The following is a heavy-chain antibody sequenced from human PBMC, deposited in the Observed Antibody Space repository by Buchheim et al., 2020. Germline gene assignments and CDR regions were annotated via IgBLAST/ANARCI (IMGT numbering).Heavy chain of an antibody. Sequence: EVQLVESGGGLVKPGGSLRLSCAASGFTFSSYSMNWVRQAPGKGLEWVSYISSSSSYIYYVDSVKGRFTISRDNAKNSLYLQMNSRGAEDTAVYYWARDSSSSYLGYWGKGT. CDR2: ISSSSSYI. CDR3: ARDSSSSYLGY. V-gene: IGHV3-21*01. D-gene: IGHD6-6*01. J-gene: IGHJ4*02. CDR1: GFTFSSYS.